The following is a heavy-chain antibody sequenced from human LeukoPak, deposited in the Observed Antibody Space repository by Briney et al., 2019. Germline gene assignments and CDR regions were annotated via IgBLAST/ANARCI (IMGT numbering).Heavy chain of an antibody. D-gene: IGHD5-24*01. CDR1: GGSISSYY. CDR3: AGAGWLQPFDY. Sequence: PSETLSLTCTVSGGSISSYYWSWIRQPPGKGLEWIGYIYTSGSTNYNPSLESRVTISVDTSKNQFSLKLSSVTAADTAVYYCAGAGWLQPFDYWGQGTLVTVSS. CDR2: IYTSGST. V-gene: IGHV4-4*09. J-gene: IGHJ4*02.